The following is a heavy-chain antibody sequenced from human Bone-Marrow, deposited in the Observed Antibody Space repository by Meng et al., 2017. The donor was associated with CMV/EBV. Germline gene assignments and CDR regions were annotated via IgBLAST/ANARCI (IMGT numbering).Heavy chain of an antibody. D-gene: IGHD4-23*01. CDR3: AREGRPAVRADLDW. J-gene: IGHJ4*02. Sequence: GESLKISCAASGFHFDKYNMHWVRQAPGKGPEWISYITSGSSITYYADSVKGRFTISRDNARNSLFLQMNILRAEDTAVYYCAREGRPAVRADLDWWGQGSLVTVSS. CDR1: GFHFDKYN. V-gene: IGHV3-48*04. CDR2: ITSGSSIT.